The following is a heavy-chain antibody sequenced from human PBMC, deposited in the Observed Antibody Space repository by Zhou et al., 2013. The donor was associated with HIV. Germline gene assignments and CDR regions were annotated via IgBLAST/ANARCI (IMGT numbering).Heavy chain of an antibody. Sequence: QVQLQESGPGLVKPSETLSLTCTVSGGSISSHYWSWIRQPPGKGLEWIGYIYNSGSTNYNPSLKSRATISVDTSKNQFSLKLSSVTAADTAVYYCARVWASVPAAYAYYYYGMDVWGQGTTVTVSS. CDR3: ARVWASVPAAYAYYYYGMDV. V-gene: IGHV4-59*11. J-gene: IGHJ6*02. CDR1: GGSISSHY. D-gene: IGHD2-2*01. CDR2: IYNSGST.